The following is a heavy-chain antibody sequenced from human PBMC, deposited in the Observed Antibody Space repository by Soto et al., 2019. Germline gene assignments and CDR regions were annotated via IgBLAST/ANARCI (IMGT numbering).Heavy chain of an antibody. D-gene: IGHD3-10*01. CDR1: GFTFSNYA. Sequence: EVQVLESGGALVQPGGSLRLSCAASGFTFSNYAMNWVRQAPGKGLEWVSAIGGSGSITNYAASVKGRFTIARDNSKNTLYLQMNSLRAEDTAVYYCAKDRDFHYFYGMGVWGQGTTVTVSS. J-gene: IGHJ6*02. CDR3: AKDRDFHYFYGMGV. V-gene: IGHV3-23*01. CDR2: IGGSGSIT.